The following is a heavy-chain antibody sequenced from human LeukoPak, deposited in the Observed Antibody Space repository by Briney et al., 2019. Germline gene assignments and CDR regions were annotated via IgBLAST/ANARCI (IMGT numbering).Heavy chain of an antibody. Sequence: GGSLRLSCAASGFTFSSYSMNWVRQAPGKGLEWVSSISSSSSYIYYADSVKGRFTISRDNAKNSLYLQMNSLRAEDTAVYYCAREITYYDFWSGSYFDYWGQGTLVTVSS. J-gene: IGHJ4*02. V-gene: IGHV3-21*01. D-gene: IGHD3-3*01. CDR3: AREITYYDFWSGSYFDY. CDR2: ISSSSSYI. CDR1: GFTFSSYS.